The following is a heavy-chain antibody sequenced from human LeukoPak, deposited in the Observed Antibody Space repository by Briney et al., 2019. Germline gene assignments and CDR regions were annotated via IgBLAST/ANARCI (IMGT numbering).Heavy chain of an antibody. Sequence: GGSLRLSCAVSGFTFSSYAMSWVRQAPGKGLEWVLGISGNGGTTYYADSVKGRFTISRDNSKNTLYLQMNSLRAEDTAVYYCGKDLRLDYFDYWGQGTLVTVSS. CDR2: ISGNGGTT. CDR1: GFTFSSYA. D-gene: IGHD4-11*01. J-gene: IGHJ4*02. CDR3: GKDLRLDYFDY. V-gene: IGHV3-23*01.